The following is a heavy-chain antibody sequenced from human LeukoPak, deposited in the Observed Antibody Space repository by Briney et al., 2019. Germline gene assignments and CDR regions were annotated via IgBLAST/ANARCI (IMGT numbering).Heavy chain of an antibody. Sequence: SEILSFTCTVSGGSTSGYYWSLIRQPPEELLEMSGYIHYSVGTNYNPSLKGRATFSVDTSTNQFSLELSFVTSADTAVHYCARYDNNKYFDYWGQGTLVTVSS. V-gene: IGHV4-59*12. CDR2: IHYSVGT. D-gene: IGHD3-9*01. J-gene: IGHJ4*02. CDR3: ARYDNNKYFDY. CDR1: GGSTSGYY.